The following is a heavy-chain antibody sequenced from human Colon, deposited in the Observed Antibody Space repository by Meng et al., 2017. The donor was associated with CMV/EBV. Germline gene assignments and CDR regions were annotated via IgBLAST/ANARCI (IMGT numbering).Heavy chain of an antibody. CDR1: GFSFNAFP. CDR2: VSNDGKNK. Sequence: GESLKISCAASGFSFNAFPIHWVRQAPGKGLEWVAIVSNDGKNKNYAESVKGRFTISRDNSQNTVNLHMNSLRGDDTALYYCVRGSNSSFDPWGQGTLVTVSS. J-gene: IGHJ5*02. D-gene: IGHD4-11*01. V-gene: IGHV3-30*04. CDR3: VRGSNSSFDP.